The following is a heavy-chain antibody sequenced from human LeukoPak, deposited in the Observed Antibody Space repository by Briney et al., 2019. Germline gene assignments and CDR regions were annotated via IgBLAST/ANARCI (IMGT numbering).Heavy chain of an antibody. V-gene: IGHV4-59*08. CDR3: ARQIVGATKGWFDP. CDR1: GGSISNYY. D-gene: IGHD1-26*01. CDR2: IHYSGST. J-gene: IGHJ5*02. Sequence: SETLSLTCTVSGGSISNYYWSWIRQPPGKGLEWIGYIHYSGSTNYNPSLKSRVTISVDTSKNQFSLKLSSVTAADTAVYYCARQIVGATKGWFDPWGQGTLVTVSS.